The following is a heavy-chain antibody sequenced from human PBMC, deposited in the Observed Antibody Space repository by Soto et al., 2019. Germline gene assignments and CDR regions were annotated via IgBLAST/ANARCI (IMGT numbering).Heavy chain of an antibody. CDR1: GFTFSSYS. V-gene: IGHV3-21*01. CDR3: AREIGGRDYYYGMDV. J-gene: IGHJ6*02. Sequence: EVQLVESGGGLVKPGGSLRLSCAASGFTFSSYSMNWVRQAPGKGLEWVSSISSSSSYIYYADSVKGRFTISRDNAKISLYLQMNSLRAEDTAVYYCAREIGGRDYYYGMDVWGQGTTVTVSS. D-gene: IGHD3-16*01. CDR2: ISSSSSYI.